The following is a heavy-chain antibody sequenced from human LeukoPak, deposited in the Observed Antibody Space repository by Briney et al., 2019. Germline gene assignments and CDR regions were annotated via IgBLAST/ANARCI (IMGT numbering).Heavy chain of an antibody. D-gene: IGHD3-10*01. Sequence: GESLKISFKGSGYSFTSYWIGCVRPMPGKGLEWMGIIYPGDSETRYSPSFQGQVTISVDKSISTAYLQWSSLKASDTAMYYCARSPFRGVMVDYWGQGTLVTVSS. J-gene: IGHJ4*02. CDR1: GYSFTSYW. V-gene: IGHV5-51*01. CDR3: ARSPFRGVMVDY. CDR2: IYPGDSET.